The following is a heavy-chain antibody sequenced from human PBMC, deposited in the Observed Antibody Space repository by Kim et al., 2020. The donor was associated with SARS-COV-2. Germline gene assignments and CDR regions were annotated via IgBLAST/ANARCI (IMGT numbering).Heavy chain of an antibody. Sequence: ASVKVSCKASGYTFTGYYMHWVRQAPGQGLEWMGWINPNSGGTNYAQKFQGRVTMTRDTSISTAYMELSRLRSDDTAVYYCAREDCSSTSCYASYAFDIWGQGTMVTVSS. CDR2: INPNSGGT. CDR3: AREDCSSTSCYASYAFDI. D-gene: IGHD2-2*01. CDR1: GYTFTGYY. V-gene: IGHV1-2*02. J-gene: IGHJ3*02.